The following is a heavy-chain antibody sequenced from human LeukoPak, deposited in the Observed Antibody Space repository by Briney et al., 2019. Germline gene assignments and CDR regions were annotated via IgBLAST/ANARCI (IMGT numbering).Heavy chain of an antibody. CDR3: ARTRDNDAFDI. D-gene: IGHD2-15*01. V-gene: IGHV4-59*08. CDR2: IYYGGST. J-gene: IGHJ3*02. CDR1: GGPISSYY. Sequence: SGTLSLTCTVFGGPISSYYWSWIRQPPGKGLEGIGYIYYGGSTNYNPSLKSRVTISVDTSKNQFSLKLSSVTAADTAVYYCARTRDNDAFDIWGQGTMVTVSS.